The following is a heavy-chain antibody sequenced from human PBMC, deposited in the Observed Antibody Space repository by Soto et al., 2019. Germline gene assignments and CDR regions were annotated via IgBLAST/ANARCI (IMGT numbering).Heavy chain of an antibody. J-gene: IGHJ4*02. Sequence: GGSLRLSCAASGFTFSSYGMHWVRQAPGKGLEWVAVIWYDGSNKYYADSVKGRFTISRDNSKNTLYLQMNSLRAEDTAVYYCAKDRDSGSYGRVFGVDYWGQGTLVTVSS. CDR2: IWYDGSNK. V-gene: IGHV3-30*02. CDR3: AKDRDSGSYGRVFGVDY. D-gene: IGHD1-26*01. CDR1: GFTFSSYG.